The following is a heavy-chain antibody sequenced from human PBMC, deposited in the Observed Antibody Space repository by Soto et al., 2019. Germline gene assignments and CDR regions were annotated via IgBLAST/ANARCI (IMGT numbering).Heavy chain of an antibody. J-gene: IGHJ6*02. CDR1: GYTFTSYG. CDR3: ARDSPYYGSGSYNYYYGMDV. Sequence: GASVKVSCKASGYTFTSYGISWVRQAPGQGPEWMGWISAYNGNTNYAQKLQGRVTMTTDTSTSTAYMELRSLRSDDTAVYYCARDSPYYGSGSYNYYYGMDVWGRGTTVTVSS. V-gene: IGHV1-18*01. D-gene: IGHD3-10*01. CDR2: ISAYNGNT.